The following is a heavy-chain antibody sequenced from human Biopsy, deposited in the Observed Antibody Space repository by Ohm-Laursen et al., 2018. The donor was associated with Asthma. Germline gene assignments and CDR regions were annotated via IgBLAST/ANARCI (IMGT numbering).Heavy chain of an antibody. CDR3: ARCQVGYSSGWSLLLKKIYYSGMDV. CDR1: GGTFSNFT. V-gene: IGHV1-69*01. J-gene: IGHJ6*02. CDR2: IMTVFGTT. Sequence: SSVKVSCKVPGGTFSNFTISWVRQAPGQGLEWLGGIMTVFGTTNYAQKFQGRVTITADESTSTAYMEVTSLRSEDTAIYYCARCQVGYSSGWSLLLKKIYYSGMDVWGQGTAVTVSS. D-gene: IGHD6-19*01.